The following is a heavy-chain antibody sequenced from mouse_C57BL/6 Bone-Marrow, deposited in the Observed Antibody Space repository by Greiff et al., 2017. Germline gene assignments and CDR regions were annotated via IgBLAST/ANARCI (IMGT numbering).Heavy chain of an antibody. J-gene: IGHJ3*01. Sequence: EVMLVESGGDLVKPGGSLKLSCAASGFTFSSYGMSWVRQTPDKRLEGVATISSGGSYTYYPDSVKGRFTISRDNAKNTLYLQMSSLKSEDTAMYYCARPLDSSGYWFAYWGQGTLVTVSA. CDR2: ISSGGSYT. V-gene: IGHV5-6*01. D-gene: IGHD3-2*02. CDR3: ARPLDSSGYWFAY. CDR1: GFTFSSYG.